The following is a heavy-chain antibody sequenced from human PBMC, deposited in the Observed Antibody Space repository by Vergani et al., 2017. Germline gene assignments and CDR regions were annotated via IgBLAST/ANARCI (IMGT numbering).Heavy chain of an antibody. V-gene: IGHV3-11*06. Sequence: QVQLVESGGGLVKPGGSLRLSCAASGFTFSDYYMSWIRQAPGKGLEWVSSISSSSSYIYYADSVKGRFTISRDNAKNSLYLQMNSLRAEDTAVYYCARAPADFFGANDAFDIWGQGTMVTVSS. CDR1: GFTFSDYY. D-gene: IGHD3-10*01. J-gene: IGHJ3*02. CDR3: ARAPADFFGANDAFDI. CDR2: ISSSSSYI.